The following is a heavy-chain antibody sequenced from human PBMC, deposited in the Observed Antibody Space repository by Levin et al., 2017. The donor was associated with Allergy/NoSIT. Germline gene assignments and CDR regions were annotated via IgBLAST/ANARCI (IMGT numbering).Heavy chain of an antibody. V-gene: IGHV4-61*01. D-gene: IGHD3-9*01. J-gene: IGHJ6*02. CDR2: IYYSGST. Sequence: SETLSLTCTVSGGSVSSGSYYWSWIRQPPGKGLEWIGYIYYSGSTNYNPSLKSRVTISVDTSKNQFSLKLSSVTAADTAVYYCARENYDILTGYDGMDGWGQGTTVTVSS. CDR1: GGSVSSGSYY. CDR3: ARENYDILTGYDGMDG.